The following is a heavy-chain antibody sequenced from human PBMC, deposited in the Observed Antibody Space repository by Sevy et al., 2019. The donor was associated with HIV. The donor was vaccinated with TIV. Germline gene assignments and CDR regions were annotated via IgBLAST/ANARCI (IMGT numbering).Heavy chain of an antibody. D-gene: IGHD6-19*01. CDR3: TRDLYGGGWFYFDY. CDR2: IKTKTYSGTT. J-gene: IGHJ4*02. Sequence: GGSLRLSCTASGFTFGDYAMSWFRQAPGKGLEWVGFIKTKTYSGTTEYAASVKGSIIISRDDSKNIAYLQMNSLKTEDTAVYYCTRDLYGGGWFYFDYWGQGTLVTVSS. V-gene: IGHV3-49*03. CDR1: GFTFGDYA.